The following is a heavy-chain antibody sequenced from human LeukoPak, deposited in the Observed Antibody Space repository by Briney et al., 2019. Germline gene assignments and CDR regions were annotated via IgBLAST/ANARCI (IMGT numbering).Heavy chain of an antibody. D-gene: IGHD3-10*01. CDR1: GFTFSSYS. CDR2: ISSSSNYI. Sequence: GGSLRLSCAASGFTFSSYSMNWVRQAPGKGLEWVSSISSSSNYIYYADSVKGRFTISRDNAKNSLYLQMNSLRAEDTAVYYCAKDVTTTGRGVFDYWGQGTLVTVSS. J-gene: IGHJ4*02. CDR3: AKDVTTTGRGVFDY. V-gene: IGHV3-21*04.